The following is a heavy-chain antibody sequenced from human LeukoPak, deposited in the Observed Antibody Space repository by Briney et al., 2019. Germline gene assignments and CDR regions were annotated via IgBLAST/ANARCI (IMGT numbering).Heavy chain of an antibody. CDR2: ISGSGGST. CDR3: AKDTPSYYYGSGSYYNEDS. Sequence: PGGSLRLSCAASGFTFSSYAMSWVRQAPGKGLEWVSAISGSGGSTYYADSVKGRFTISRDNSKNTLYLQMNSLRAEDTAVYYCAKDTPSYYYGSGSYYNEDSWGQGTLVTVSS. J-gene: IGHJ4*02. D-gene: IGHD3-10*01. CDR1: GFTFSSYA. V-gene: IGHV3-23*01.